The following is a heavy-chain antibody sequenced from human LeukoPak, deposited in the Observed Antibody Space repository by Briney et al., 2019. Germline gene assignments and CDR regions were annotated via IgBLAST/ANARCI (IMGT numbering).Heavy chain of an antibody. CDR1: GGSISSGSYY. V-gene: IGHV4-61*02. J-gene: IGHJ5*02. CDR3: ARDLGILWFDP. Sequence: SETLSLTCTVSGGSISSGSYYWSWIRQPAGKGLEWIGRIYTSGSTNYNPSLKSRVTISVDTSKNQFSLKLSSVTAADTAVYYRARDLGILWFDPWGQGTLVTVSS. CDR2: IYTSGST. D-gene: IGHD1-1*01.